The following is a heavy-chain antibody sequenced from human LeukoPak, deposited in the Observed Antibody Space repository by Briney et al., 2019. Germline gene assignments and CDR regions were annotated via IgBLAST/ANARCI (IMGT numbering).Heavy chain of an antibody. J-gene: IGHJ4*02. CDR2: ISAYNGNT. D-gene: IGHD1-26*01. CDR3: ARDRGELLANDY. V-gene: IGHV1-18*01. CDR1: GYTLTELS. Sequence: ASVKVSCKVSGYTLTELSMHWVRQAPGQGLEWMGWISAYNGNTNYAQKLQGRVTMTTDTSTSTAYMELRSLRSDDTAVYYCARDRGELLANDYWGQGTLVTVSS.